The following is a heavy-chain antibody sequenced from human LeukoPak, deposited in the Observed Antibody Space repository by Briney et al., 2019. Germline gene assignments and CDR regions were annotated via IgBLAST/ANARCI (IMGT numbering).Heavy chain of an antibody. V-gene: IGHV4-30-4*01. CDR1: GGSISSGDYY. J-gene: IGHJ4*02. Sequence: SETLSLTCTVSGGSISSGDYYWSWIRQPPGKGLEWIGYIYYSGSTYYNPSLKSRVTISVDTSKNQFSLKLSSVTAADTAVYYCARESRDDYGDSCLDYWGQGTLVTVSS. D-gene: IGHD4-17*01. CDR3: ARESRDDYGDSCLDY. CDR2: IYYSGST.